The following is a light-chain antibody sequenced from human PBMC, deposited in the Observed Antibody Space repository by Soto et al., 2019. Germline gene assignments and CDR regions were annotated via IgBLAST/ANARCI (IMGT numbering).Light chain of an antibody. CDR2: EVN. Sequence: QSVLTQPASVSGSPGQSITISCTGTSSNVGSYKLVSWYQQHPGKAPKLMIFEVNKRPSGVPNRFSGSKSGNTASPTISGLKVEDEADYYCCSSGGSPTYVFGTGTKVTVL. J-gene: IGLJ1*01. V-gene: IGLV2-23*02. CDR1: SSNVGSYKL. CDR3: CSSGGSPTYV.